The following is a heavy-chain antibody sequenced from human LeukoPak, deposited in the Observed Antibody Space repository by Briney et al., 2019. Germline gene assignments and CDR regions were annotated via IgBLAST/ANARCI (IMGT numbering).Heavy chain of an antibody. D-gene: IGHD2-15*01. CDR2: ISWNSGSI. J-gene: IGHJ6*02. V-gene: IGHV3-9*01. Sequence: PGRSLRLSCAASGFTFDDYAMHWVRQAPGKGLEWVSGISWNSGSIGYADSVKGRFTISRDNAKNSLYLQMNSLRAEDTALYYCAKAEGSGHYYGMDVWGQGTLVTVSS. CDR3: AKAEGSGHYYGMDV. CDR1: GFTFDDYA.